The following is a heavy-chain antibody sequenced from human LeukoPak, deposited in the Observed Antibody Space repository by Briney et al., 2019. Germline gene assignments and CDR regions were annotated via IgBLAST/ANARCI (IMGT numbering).Heavy chain of an antibody. Sequence: GASVKVSCKASGGTFSSYAISWVRQAPGQGLEWMGRIIPIFGTANYAQKFQGRVTITRNTSISTAYMELSSLRSEDTAVYYCARGSFGQAYYDFWSGYYYNWFDPWGQGTLVTVSS. D-gene: IGHD3-3*01. CDR1: GGTFSSYA. CDR2: IIPIFGTA. J-gene: IGHJ5*02. CDR3: ARGSFGQAYYDFWSGYYYNWFDP. V-gene: IGHV1-69*05.